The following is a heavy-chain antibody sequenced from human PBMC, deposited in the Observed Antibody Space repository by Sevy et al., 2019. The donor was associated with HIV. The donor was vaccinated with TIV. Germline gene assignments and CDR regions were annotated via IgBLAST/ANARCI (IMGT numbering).Heavy chain of an antibody. J-gene: IGHJ3*02. CDR1: GFTFSDYC. D-gene: IGHD2-15*01. V-gene: IGHV3-11*06. CDR3: ARAVVVAATPGAFDI. CDR2: ISSSSSYT. Sequence: GGSLRLSCAASGFTFSDYCMSWIRQAPGKGLEWVSYISSSSSYTNYADSVKGRFTISRDNAKNSLYLQMNSLRAEDTAVYYCARAVVVAATPGAFDIWGQGTMVTVSS.